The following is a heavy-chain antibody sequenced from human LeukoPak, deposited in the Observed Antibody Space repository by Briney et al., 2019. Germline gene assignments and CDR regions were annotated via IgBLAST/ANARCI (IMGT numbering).Heavy chain of an antibody. V-gene: IGHV4-34*01. CDR3: ARGHPSSGYYGFQH. J-gene: IGHJ1*01. CDR1: GGSFSGYY. D-gene: IGHD3-22*01. Sequence: PSETLSLTCAVYGGSFSGYYWSWIRQPPGKGLEWIGEINHSGSTNYNPSLKSRVTISVDTSKNQFSLKLSSVTAADTAVYYCARGHPSSGYYGFQHWGQGTLVTVSS. CDR2: INHSGST.